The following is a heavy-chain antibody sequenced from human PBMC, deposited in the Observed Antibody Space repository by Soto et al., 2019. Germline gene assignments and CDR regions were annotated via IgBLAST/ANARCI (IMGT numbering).Heavy chain of an antibody. CDR1: GFIFSSSW. CDR3: ARESLLKSIPIYGYYYYAMDV. D-gene: IGHD3-3*01. CDR2: IKPDGSEV. V-gene: IGHV3-7*03. J-gene: IGHJ6*02. Sequence: PGGSLRLSCAASGFIFSSSWMTWVRQAPGKGLERVANIKPDGSEVYYADPVKGRFTISRDNPRNSLYLQMSSLRAEDTAVYYCARESLLKSIPIYGYYYYAMDVWGQGTTVTVSS.